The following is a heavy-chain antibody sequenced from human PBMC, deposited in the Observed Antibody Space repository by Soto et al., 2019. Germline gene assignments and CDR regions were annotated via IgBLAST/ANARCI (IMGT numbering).Heavy chain of an antibody. CDR2: VYSSGGT. V-gene: IGHV4-59*01. D-gene: IGHD2-15*01. Sequence: SETLSLTCTVSGGSISSSYWSWIRQAPGKGLEWIGYVYSSGGTNYNPSIKSRVIISIDTSKNQFSLKIISVTAADTAMYYCAREVVGLTHYFDPWGQGTLVTVPS. CDR1: GGSISSSY. CDR3: AREVVGLTHYFDP. J-gene: IGHJ5*02.